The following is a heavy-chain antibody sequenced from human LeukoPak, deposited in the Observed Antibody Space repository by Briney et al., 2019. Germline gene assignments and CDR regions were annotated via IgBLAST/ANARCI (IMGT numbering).Heavy chain of an antibody. J-gene: IGHJ3*02. CDR3: ARANQQWLVPDAFGI. CDR2: IIPIFGTA. D-gene: IGHD6-19*01. V-gene: IGHV1-69*13. Sequence: SVKVSCKASGGTFSSYAISWVRQAPGQGLEWMGGIIPIFGTANYAQKFQGRVTITADESTSTAYMEVSSLRSEDTAVYYCARANQQWLVPDAFGIWGQGTLVTVSS. CDR1: GGTFSSYA.